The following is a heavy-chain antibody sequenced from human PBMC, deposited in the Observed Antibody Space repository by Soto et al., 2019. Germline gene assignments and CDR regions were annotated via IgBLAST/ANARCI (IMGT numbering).Heavy chain of an antibody. V-gene: IGHV3-21*01. CDR1: GFTFSSYS. CDR3: AREETAWPLAYGLDV. J-gene: IGHJ6*02. CDR2: IGTRSDI. D-gene: IGHD2-21*02. Sequence: PGASLRLSCAASGFTFSSYSMHWVRQAPGKGLEWVSSIGTRSDIYYADSVKGRFTISRDNAKNSLSLQMNSMTAEDTAVYYCAREETAWPLAYGLDVWGQGTTVTVSS.